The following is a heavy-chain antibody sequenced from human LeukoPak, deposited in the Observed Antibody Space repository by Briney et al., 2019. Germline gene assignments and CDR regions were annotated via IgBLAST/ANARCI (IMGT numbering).Heavy chain of an antibody. CDR1: GYTFTGYY. J-gene: IGHJ4*02. D-gene: IGHD5-18*01. CDR2: INPNSGGT. Sequence: GASVKVSCKASGYTFTGYYMHWGRHDPGQGLEWMGWINPNSGGTNYTQKFQGRVTMTGDTSISTAYMELSRLRSADTAVYYCATRGYGNFDYWGQGNLVTVSS. V-gene: IGHV1-2*02. CDR3: ATRGYGNFDY.